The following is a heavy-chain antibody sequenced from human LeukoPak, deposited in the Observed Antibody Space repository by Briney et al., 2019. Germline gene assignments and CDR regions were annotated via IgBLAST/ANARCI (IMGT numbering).Heavy chain of an antibody. Sequence: SETLSLTCTVSGYSISSGYYWGWIRQSPGKGLEWIGNIYRRGSTHYNPSLKSRVTISMDTSKNQFSLKLSSVTAADTAVYYCARDVRNYYDSSGYYLFGYWGQGTLVTVSS. J-gene: IGHJ4*02. CDR1: GYSISSGYY. D-gene: IGHD3-22*01. CDR2: IYRRGST. V-gene: IGHV4-38-2*02. CDR3: ARDVRNYYDSSGYYLFGY.